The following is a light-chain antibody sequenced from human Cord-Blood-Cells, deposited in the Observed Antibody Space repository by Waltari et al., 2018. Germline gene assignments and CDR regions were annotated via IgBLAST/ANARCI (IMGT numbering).Light chain of an antibody. J-gene: IGLJ2*01. CDR1: SLRSEY. V-gene: IGLV3-19*01. Sequence: SSELTQDPAVSVALGQTVRITCQGDSLRSEYASWNQQKPGQAPVLVIYGKNNRPSGIPDRFSGSSSRHTASLTITGAQAEDEADYYCNSRDSSGNHLGVFGGGTKLTVL. CDR3: NSRDSSGNHLGV. CDR2: GKN.